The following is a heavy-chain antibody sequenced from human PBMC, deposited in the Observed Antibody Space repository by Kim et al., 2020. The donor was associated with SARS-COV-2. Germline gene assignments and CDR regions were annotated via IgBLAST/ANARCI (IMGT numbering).Heavy chain of an antibody. V-gene: IGHV3-21*01. CDR1: GFTFSSYS. CDR3: ARAGHVNSQPTTNWFDP. CDR2: ISSSSSYI. D-gene: IGHD2-2*01. Sequence: GGSLRLSCAASGFTFSSYSMNWVRQAPGKGLEWVSSISSSSSYIYYADSVKGRFTISRDNAKNSLYLQMNSLRAEDTAVYYCARAGHVNSQPTTNWFDPWGQGTLVTVSS. J-gene: IGHJ5*02.